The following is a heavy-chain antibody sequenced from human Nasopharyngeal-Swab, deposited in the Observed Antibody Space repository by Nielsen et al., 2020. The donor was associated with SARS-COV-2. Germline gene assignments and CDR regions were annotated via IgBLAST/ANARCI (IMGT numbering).Heavy chain of an antibody. Sequence: VRQAPGKELEWVAVISYDGSNKYYADSVKGRFTISRDNSKNTLYLQMNSLRAEDTAVYYCAKATLYDILTGAFDYWGQGTLVTVSS. V-gene: IGHV3-30*18. D-gene: IGHD3-9*01. CDR3: AKATLYDILTGAFDY. J-gene: IGHJ4*02. CDR2: ISYDGSNK.